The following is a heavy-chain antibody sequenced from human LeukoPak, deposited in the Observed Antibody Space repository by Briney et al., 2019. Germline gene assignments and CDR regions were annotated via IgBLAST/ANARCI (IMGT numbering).Heavy chain of an antibody. V-gene: IGHV7-4-1*02. D-gene: IGHD3-10*01. J-gene: IGHJ6*03. Sequence: ASVTVSCKASGYTFTNYAINWVRQAPGQGLEWMGWINTNTGNPTYAQGFTGRFVFSLDTFVSTAYLQISSLKADDTAVYYCARGDTMVRGVNYYYYYYMDVWGKGTTVTISS. CDR3: ARGDTMVRGVNYYYYYYMDV. CDR2: INTNTGNP. CDR1: GYTFTNYA.